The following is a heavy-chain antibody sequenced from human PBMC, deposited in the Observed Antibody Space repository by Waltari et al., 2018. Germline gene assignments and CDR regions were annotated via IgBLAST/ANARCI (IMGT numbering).Heavy chain of an antibody. CDR1: GGTFSRYA. CDR2: IIPIFGTA. J-gene: IGHJ6*02. D-gene: IGHD4-17*01. V-gene: IGHV1-69*01. Sequence: QVQLVQSGAEVTKPGSSVKVSCKASGGTFSRYAISWVRPAPGQALEWMGGIIPIFGTANYAQKFQGRVTITADESTSTAYMELSSLRSEDTAVYYCARGLGTVTTKPYYYYGMDVWGQGTTVTVSS. CDR3: ARGLGTVTTKPYYYYGMDV.